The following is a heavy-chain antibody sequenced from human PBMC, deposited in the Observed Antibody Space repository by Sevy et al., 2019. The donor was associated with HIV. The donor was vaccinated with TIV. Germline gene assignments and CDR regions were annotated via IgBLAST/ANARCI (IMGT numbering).Heavy chain of an antibody. D-gene: IGHD3-10*01. V-gene: IGHV5-51*01. CDR2: FYPGDSDT. CDR1: GYSFISYW. Sequence: GESLKISCKGSGYSFISYWIAWVRQMPGKGLEWTGIFYPGDSDTRYSPSFQGQVTISVDKSITTAYLQWSSLKASDTAVYYCARVSRWYYYGSGSLIGVGGMDVWGQGTTVTVSS. J-gene: IGHJ6*02. CDR3: ARVSRWYYYGSGSLIGVGGMDV.